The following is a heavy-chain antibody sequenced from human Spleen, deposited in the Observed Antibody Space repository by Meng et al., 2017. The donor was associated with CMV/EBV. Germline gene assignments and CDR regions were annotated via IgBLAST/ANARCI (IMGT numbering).Heavy chain of an antibody. CDR3: ARSGGIPARRGHLDY. CDR2: INPNSGGP. CDR1: GYTLTNYY. D-gene: IGHD6-6*01. V-gene: IGHV1-2*02. J-gene: IGHJ4*02. Sequence: ASVKVSCKASGYTLTNYYIQWVRQAPGQRLEWMGWINPNSGGPIYAPKFQGRLTVTRDTSINTAYMELSRLTSDDTAVYFCARSGGIPARRGHLDYWGQGTLVTVSS.